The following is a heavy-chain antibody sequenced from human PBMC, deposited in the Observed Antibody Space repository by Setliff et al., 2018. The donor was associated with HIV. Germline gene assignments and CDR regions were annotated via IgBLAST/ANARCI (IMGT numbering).Heavy chain of an antibody. CDR1: GYPFTSYG. Sequence: VASVKVSCKASGYPFTSYGICWVRQAPGHGLEWMGYISPYNGDAYYAEKFQGRVTMTTDTSTTAVSMELTNLRSDDTAVYFCARMQAYYNFWRSTYYFDYWGQGTPVTVS. J-gene: IGHJ4*02. D-gene: IGHD3-3*01. CDR2: ISPYNGDA. V-gene: IGHV1-18*01. CDR3: ARMQAYYNFWRSTYYFDY.